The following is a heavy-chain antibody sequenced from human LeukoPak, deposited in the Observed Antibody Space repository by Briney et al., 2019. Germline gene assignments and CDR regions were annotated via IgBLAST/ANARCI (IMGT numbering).Heavy chain of an antibody. J-gene: IGHJ4*02. D-gene: IGHD3-16*01. CDR3: ARQSLYPLPDY. CDR2: IYNSGST. V-gene: IGHV4-39*01. Sequence: KPSETLSLTCSVSGGSIDTSYYYWDWIRQPPGKGLEWIGSIYNSGSTYYNPSLKSRVTISVDTSKKQFSLKLSSMTAADTAVYYCARQSLYPLPDYWGPGTLVTVAS. CDR1: GGSIDTSYYY.